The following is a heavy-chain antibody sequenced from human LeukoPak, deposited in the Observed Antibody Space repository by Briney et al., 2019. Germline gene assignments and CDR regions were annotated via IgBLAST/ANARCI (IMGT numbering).Heavy chain of an antibody. CDR1: GFTFSTYA. J-gene: IGHJ5*02. V-gene: IGHV3-23*01. CDR2: ISAFGDNT. CDR3: AKVSGGEHNFWSDFSQDKWFDP. D-gene: IGHD3-3*01. Sequence: GGSLRLSCAASGFTFSTYAMNWVRQAPGRGPEWVSSISAFGDNTYYADFVKGRFTVSRDNSKDTVHLQMNSLRAEDTAVYYCAKVSGGEHNFWSDFSQDKWFDPWGQGTLVTVSS.